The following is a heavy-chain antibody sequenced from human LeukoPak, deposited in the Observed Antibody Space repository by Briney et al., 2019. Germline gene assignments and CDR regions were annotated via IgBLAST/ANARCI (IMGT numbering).Heavy chain of an antibody. CDR2: MNPNSGNT. CDR3: AREYCSGGSCYPGVFDY. J-gene: IGHJ4*02. V-gene: IGHV1-8*01. CDR1: GYTFTSYD. Sequence: ASVKVSCKASGYTFTSYDTNWVRQATGQGLEWMGWMNPNSGNTGYAQKFQGRVTMTRNTSISTAYMELSSLRSEDTAVYYCAREYCSGGSCYPGVFDYWGQGTLVTVSS. D-gene: IGHD2-15*01.